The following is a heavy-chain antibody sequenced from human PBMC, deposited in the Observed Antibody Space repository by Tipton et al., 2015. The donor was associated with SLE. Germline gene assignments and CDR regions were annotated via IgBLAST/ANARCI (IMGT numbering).Heavy chain of an antibody. CDR2: IYSDSSGT. V-gene: IGHV3-23*03. Sequence: SLRLSCAASRFTFSNYAMSWIRQAPGKGLEWVSIIYSDSSGTYYADSVKGRFTISRDNSKDTLYLQMSSLGAEDTAVYYCAKSLRYSHGNDAFDIWGQGTMVFVSS. CDR3: AKSLRYSHGNDAFDI. CDR1: RFTFSNYA. D-gene: IGHD5-18*01. J-gene: IGHJ3*02.